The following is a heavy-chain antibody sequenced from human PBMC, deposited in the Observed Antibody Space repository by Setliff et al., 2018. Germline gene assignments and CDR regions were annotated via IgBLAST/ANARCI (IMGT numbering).Heavy chain of an antibody. J-gene: IGHJ4*02. CDR2: IIPILGIA. V-gene: IGHV1-69*10. D-gene: IGHD5-18*01. CDR3: ARDGGNSYGYNSYY. Sequence: AVKVSCKASGGTFSSYAISWVRQAPGQGLEWMGGIIPILGIANYAQKFQGRVTITADKSTSTAYMELSSLRSEDTAVYYCARDGGNSYGYNSYYWGQGTLVTVSS. CDR1: GGTFSSYA.